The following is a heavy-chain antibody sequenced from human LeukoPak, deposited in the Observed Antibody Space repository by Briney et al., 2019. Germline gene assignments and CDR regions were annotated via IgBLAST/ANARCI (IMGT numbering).Heavy chain of an antibody. J-gene: IGHJ6*03. CDR3: AKDLFSGSGRAGNMDV. CDR2: ISSSGSTI. D-gene: IGHD3-10*01. Sequence: GSLRLSCAASGFTFSDYYMSWIRQAPGKGLEWVSYISSSGSTIYYADSVKGRFTISRDNAKNSLYLQMNSLRAEDTAVYYCAKDLFSGSGRAGNMDVWGKGTTVTVSS. V-gene: IGHV3-11*01. CDR1: GFTFSDYY.